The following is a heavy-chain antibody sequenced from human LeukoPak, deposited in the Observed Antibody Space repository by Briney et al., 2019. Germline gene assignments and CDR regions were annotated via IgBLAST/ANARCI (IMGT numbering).Heavy chain of an antibody. CDR2: LYSGGNS. Sequence: GGSLKLSCAASGFTVSSYYMTWVRQAPGKGLEWVSVLYSGGNSYYADSVKGRVAISRDNSKNTVFLQMNSVRAEDTAVYYCARSYSNHLFGMDVWGQGTTVTVSS. CDR3: ARSYSNHLFGMDV. CDR1: GFTVSSYY. V-gene: IGHV3-66*01. J-gene: IGHJ6*02. D-gene: IGHD4-11*01.